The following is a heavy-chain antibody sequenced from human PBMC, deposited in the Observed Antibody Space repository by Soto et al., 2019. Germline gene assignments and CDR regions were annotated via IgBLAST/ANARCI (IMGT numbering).Heavy chain of an antibody. Sequence: GASVKVSCKASGYTFTSYDINWVRQATGQGLEWMGWMNPNSGNTGYAQKFQGRVTMTRNTSISTAYMELSSLRSEDTAVYYCARGMIWIWLGDTFPLDAFDIWGHGTMVTV. CDR2: MNPNSGNT. V-gene: IGHV1-8*01. J-gene: IGHJ3*02. CDR1: GYTFTSYD. CDR3: ARGMIWIWLGDTFPLDAFDI. D-gene: IGHD3-10*01.